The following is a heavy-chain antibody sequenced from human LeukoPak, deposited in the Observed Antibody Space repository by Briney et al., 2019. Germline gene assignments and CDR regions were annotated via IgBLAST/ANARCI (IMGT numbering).Heavy chain of an antibody. CDR3: ARGYSGSYHSPLGY. CDR1: GGSFSGYY. D-gene: IGHD1-26*01. J-gene: IGHJ4*02. Sequence: PSETLSLTCAVYGGSFSGYYWSWIRQPPGKGLEWIGGINHSGSTNYNPSLKSRVTISVDTSKNQFSLKLSSVTAADTAVYYCARGYSGSYHSPLGYWGQGTLVTVPS. V-gene: IGHV4-34*01. CDR2: INHSGST.